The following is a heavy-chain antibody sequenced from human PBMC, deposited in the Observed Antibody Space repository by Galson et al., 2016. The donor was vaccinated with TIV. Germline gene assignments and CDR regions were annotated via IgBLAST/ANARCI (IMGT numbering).Heavy chain of an antibody. V-gene: IGHV3-23*01. D-gene: IGHD6-19*01. CDR1: GFTFNIYA. CDR3: AKDSTYSGGWFWFY. CDR2: ITGSGYGAYGT. Sequence: SLRLSCAASGFTFNIYAMGWVRQAPGKGLEWVATITGSGYGAYGTYYTDSVKGRFTVSRDNSKSTLFLEMNSLRAEDTAVYYCAKDSTYSGGWFWFYWGQGTLVTVSS. J-gene: IGHJ4*02.